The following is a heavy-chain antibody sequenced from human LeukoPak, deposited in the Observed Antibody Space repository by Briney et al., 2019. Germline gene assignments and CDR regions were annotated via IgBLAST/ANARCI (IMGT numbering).Heavy chain of an antibody. V-gene: IGHV3-33*06. CDR1: GFMFSRLG. CDR2: IWHDGSVE. D-gene: IGHD3-16*01. J-gene: IGHJ6*03. Sequence: GGSLRLSCAASGFMFSRLGMQWVRQAPGEGLEWVAMIWHDGSVEEYADSVKGRFTISRDNSQNTLYLQMNSPRDDDTAVYYCAKEGDQFRGYLDAWGKGTTVTVSS. CDR3: AKEGDQFRGYLDA.